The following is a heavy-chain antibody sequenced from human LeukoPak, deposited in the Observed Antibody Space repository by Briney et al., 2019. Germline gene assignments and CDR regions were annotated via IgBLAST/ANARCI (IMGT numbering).Heavy chain of an antibody. CDR3: AKTDGISPPPGVS. V-gene: IGHV1-18*04. CDR1: GWTFTNYG. Sequence: GASVTVTCKASGWTFTNYGFSWVRQPPGQGLEWMGWISEYNGNSHPTQKLHGRVNMTKDKSPTTAYMAQSRLRCHDTAVDYCAKTDGISPPPGVSWGEGTLVTVSS. CDR2: ISEYNGNS. D-gene: IGHD3-3*01. J-gene: IGHJ5*02.